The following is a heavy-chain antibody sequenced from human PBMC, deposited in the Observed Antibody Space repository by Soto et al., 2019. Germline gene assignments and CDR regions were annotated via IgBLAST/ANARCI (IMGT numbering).Heavy chain of an antibody. D-gene: IGHD3-10*01. V-gene: IGHV3-23*01. Sequence: WGSLRLSCAASGFTFSSYAMSWVRQAPGKGLEWVSAISGSGGSTYYADSVKGRFTISRDNSKNTLYLQMNSLRAEDTAVYYCAKVMVRGALKGPFDYWGQGTLVTVSS. CDR3: AKVMVRGALKGPFDY. J-gene: IGHJ4*02. CDR1: GFTFSSYA. CDR2: ISGSGGST.